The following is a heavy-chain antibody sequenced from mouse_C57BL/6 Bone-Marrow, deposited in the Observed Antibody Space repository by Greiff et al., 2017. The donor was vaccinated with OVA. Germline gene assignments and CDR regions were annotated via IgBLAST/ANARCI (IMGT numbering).Heavy chain of an antibody. V-gene: IGHV1-15*01. CDR1: GYTFTDYE. Sequence: QVQLQQSGAELVRPGASVTLSCKASGYTFTDYEMHWVKQTPVHGLEWIGAIDPETGGTAYNQKSKGKAILTADKSSSTAYMELRSLTSEDSAVYYCTRFEGWLLFAYWGQGTLVTVSA. CDR3: TRFEGWLLFAY. D-gene: IGHD2-3*01. CDR2: IDPETGGT. J-gene: IGHJ3*01.